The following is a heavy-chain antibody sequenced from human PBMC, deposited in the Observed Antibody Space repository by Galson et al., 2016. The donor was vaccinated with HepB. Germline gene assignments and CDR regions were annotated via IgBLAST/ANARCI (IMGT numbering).Heavy chain of an antibody. Sequence: SETLSLTCTVSGGSISSTSHYWGWIRQPPGKGLEWIGEIYHTGSSNSNPSLKSRVTISVDKSKNHFSLKLTSVTAADTAVYYCARLKRDETSGSFYLAFWGQGTLVTVSS. CDR2: IYHTGSS. V-gene: IGHV4-39*07. D-gene: IGHD3-10*01. CDR3: ARLKRDETSGSFYLAF. CDR1: GGSISSTSHY. J-gene: IGHJ4*02.